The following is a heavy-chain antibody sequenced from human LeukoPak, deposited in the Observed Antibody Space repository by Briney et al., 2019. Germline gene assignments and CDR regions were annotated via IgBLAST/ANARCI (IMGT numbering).Heavy chain of an antibody. V-gene: IGHV1-2*02. Sequence: ASVKVSCKASGYTFTGYYMHWLRQAPGQRLEWMGWINPNSGGTNYAQKFQGRVTMTRDTSISTAYMELSRLRSDDTAVYYCARENRRVSGFDYWGQGTLVTVSS. CDR1: GYTFTGYY. CDR3: ARENRRVSGFDY. J-gene: IGHJ4*02. CDR2: INPNSGGT. D-gene: IGHD1-14*01.